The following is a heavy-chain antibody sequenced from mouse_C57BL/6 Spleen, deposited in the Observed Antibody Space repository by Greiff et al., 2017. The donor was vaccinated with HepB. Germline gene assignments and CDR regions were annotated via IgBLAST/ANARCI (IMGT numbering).Heavy chain of an antibody. D-gene: IGHD1-1*01. CDR3: TRASFTTVVATNYFDY. J-gene: IGHJ2*01. Sequence: VQLQQSGAELVRPGASVKLSCTASGFNIKDDYMHWVKQRPEQGLEWIGWIDPENGDTEYASKFQGKATITADTSSNTAYLQLSSLTSEDTAVYYCTRASFTTVVATNYFDYWGQGTTLTVSS. CDR2: IDPENGDT. V-gene: IGHV14-4*01. CDR1: GFNIKDDY.